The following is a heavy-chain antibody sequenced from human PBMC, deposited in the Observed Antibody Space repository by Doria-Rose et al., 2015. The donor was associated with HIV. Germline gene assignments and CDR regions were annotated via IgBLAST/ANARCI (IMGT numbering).Heavy chain of an antibody. V-gene: IGHV2-26*01. Sequence: QVTLKESGPVLVKPTETLTLTCTVSGVSLSSPGMGVSWIRQPPGKALEWLANIISDDERSYNPSLKSRLTISRGTSKRQVVLTMTDMDPVDTATYYCARIKSSRWYHKYYFDFWGQGALVIVSA. CDR1: GVSLSSPGMG. J-gene: IGHJ4*02. D-gene: IGHD6-13*01. CDR3: ARIKSSRWYHKYYFDF. CDR2: IISDDER.